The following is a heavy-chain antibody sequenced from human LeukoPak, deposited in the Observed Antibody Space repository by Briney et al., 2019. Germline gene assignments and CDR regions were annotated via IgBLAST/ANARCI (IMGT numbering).Heavy chain of an antibody. CDR3: ARGIAAAQRDASYYYYYYMDV. CDR2: TYYRSKWYN. CDR1: GDSVSSNNAA. Sequence: SQTLSLTCAISGDSVSSNNAAWNWIRQSPSRGLEWLGRTYYRSKWYNDYAVSVKSRITINPDTSKNQFSLQLNSVTPEDTAVYYCARGIAAAQRDASYYYYYYMDVWGKGTTVTVSS. D-gene: IGHD6-13*01. J-gene: IGHJ6*03. V-gene: IGHV6-1*01.